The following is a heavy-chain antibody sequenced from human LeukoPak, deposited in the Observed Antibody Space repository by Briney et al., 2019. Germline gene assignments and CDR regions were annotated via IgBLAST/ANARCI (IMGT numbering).Heavy chain of an antibody. CDR3: ARVEDDYGDYYFDY. CDR2: IIPIFGTA. D-gene: IGHD4-17*01. CDR1: GGTFSSYA. V-gene: IGHV1-69*01. J-gene: IGHJ4*02. Sequence: SVKVSCKASGGTFSSYAISWGRQAPGQGLEWMGWIIPIFGTANYAQKFQGRVTITADESTSTAYMELSSLRSEDTAVYYCARVEDDYGDYYFDYWGQGTLVTVSS.